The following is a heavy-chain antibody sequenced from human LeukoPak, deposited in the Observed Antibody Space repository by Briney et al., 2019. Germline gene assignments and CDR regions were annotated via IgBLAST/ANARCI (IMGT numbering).Heavy chain of an antibody. V-gene: IGHV3-21*01. D-gene: IGHD6-19*01. CDR2: ISSSSSYI. CDR3: ARDRGHRSGWEFFDY. Sequence: ISSSSSYIYYADSVKGRFTISRDNAKNSLYLQMNSLRAEDTAVYYCARDRGHRSGWEFFDYWGQGTLVTVSS. J-gene: IGHJ4*02.